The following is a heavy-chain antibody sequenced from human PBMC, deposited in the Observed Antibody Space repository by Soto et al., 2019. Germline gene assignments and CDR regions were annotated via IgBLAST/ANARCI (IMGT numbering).Heavy chain of an antibody. D-gene: IGHD6-13*01. Sequence: EVQLLESGGGLVQPGGSLRLSYAVSGFALTDYAMTWVRQAPGKGLEWVSAISGSGGSTFYADSVKGRFTVFTDSSKNTLFLQMNSLRADDTAIYYCAKEIASAWYPLDYWGQGTLVTVSS. CDR2: ISGSGGST. CDR1: GFALTDYA. J-gene: IGHJ4*02. CDR3: AKEIASAWYPLDY. V-gene: IGHV3-23*01.